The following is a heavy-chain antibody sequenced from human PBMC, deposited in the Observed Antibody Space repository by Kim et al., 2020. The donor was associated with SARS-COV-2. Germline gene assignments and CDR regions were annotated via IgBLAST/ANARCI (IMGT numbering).Heavy chain of an antibody. J-gene: IGHJ6*02. CDR2: ISYDGSNK. V-gene: IGHV3-30*18. CDR3: AKDLLRYFDWLPYFYYYYGMDV. Sequence: GGSLRLSCAASGFTFSSCGMHWVRQAPGKGLEWVAVISYDGSNKYYADSVKGRFTISRDNSKNTLYLQMNSLRAEDTAVYYCAKDLLRYFDWLPYFYYYYGMDVWGRGTAVTVS. D-gene: IGHD3-9*01. CDR1: GFTFSSCG.